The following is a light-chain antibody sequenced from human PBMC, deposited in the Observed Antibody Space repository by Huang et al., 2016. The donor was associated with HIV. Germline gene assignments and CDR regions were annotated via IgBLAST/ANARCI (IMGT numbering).Light chain of an antibody. CDR1: RSVSSN. Sequence: EIAMTQSPATLYVSPGERVTLSCTASRSVSSNLAWDQQKPGQSPRLLIYGASTRATGIPVRFSGRGSGTEFTLTISSLQSEDFAVYSCQQYNNWPPGDTFGQGTKLEIK. CDR3: QQYNNWPPGDT. CDR2: GAS. V-gene: IGKV3-15*01. J-gene: IGKJ2*01.